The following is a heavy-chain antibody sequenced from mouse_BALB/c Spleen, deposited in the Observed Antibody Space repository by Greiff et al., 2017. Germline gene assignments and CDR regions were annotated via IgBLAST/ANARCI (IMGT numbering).Heavy chain of an antibody. CDR2: ISSGGST. Sequence: EVQLQQSGGGLVKPGGSLKLSCAASGFTFSSYAMSWVRQTPEKRLEWVASISSGGSTYYPDSVKGRFTISRDNARNILYLQMSSLRSEDTAMYYCARGRGYDYFDYWGQGTTLTVSS. V-gene: IGHV5-6-5*01. CDR3: ARGRGYDYFDY. D-gene: IGHD3-2*02. CDR1: GFTFSSYA. J-gene: IGHJ2*01.